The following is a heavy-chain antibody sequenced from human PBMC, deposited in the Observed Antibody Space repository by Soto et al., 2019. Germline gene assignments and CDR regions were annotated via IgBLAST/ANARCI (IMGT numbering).Heavy chain of an antibody. V-gene: IGHV1-18*01. D-gene: IGHD2-8*02. J-gene: IGHJ5*02. Sequence: ASVKVSCKASGYTFTSSGINWVRQAPGQGLEWMGWITTDKGNTNYAQRLQGRVTMTTDTPTSTAYMELGSLTSNDTAVYYCTRDLVSWGQGTLGTVSS. CDR1: GYTFTSSG. CDR2: ITTDKGNT. CDR3: TRDLVS.